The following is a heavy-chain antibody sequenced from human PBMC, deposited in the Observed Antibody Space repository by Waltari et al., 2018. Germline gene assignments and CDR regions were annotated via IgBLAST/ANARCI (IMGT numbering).Heavy chain of an antibody. CDR1: GFTFSSHW. CDR3: ARDSNFDWFSPSFDF. D-gene: IGHD3-9*01. V-gene: IGHV3-7*01. CDR2: IKQDGHEK. J-gene: IGHJ4*02. Sequence: EVQLVESGGGLVPPGGSIRLSCAASGFTFSSHWMTWVRQAPGKGLGWVASIKQDGHEKYYVASVQGRFTISRDNVKNSLYLQMNALRTDDTAVYYCARDSNFDWFSPSFDFWGQGNLVTVSS.